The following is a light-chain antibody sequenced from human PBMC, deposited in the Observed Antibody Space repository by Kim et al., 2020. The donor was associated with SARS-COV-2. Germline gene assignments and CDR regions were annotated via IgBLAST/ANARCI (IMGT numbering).Light chain of an antibody. CDR3: QQYGSSPS. CDR1: QSVTNNY. CDR2: GAN. Sequence: LSPGERATLSCRASQSVTNNYVAWYQKKPGQPPRLLIYGANSRATGIPDRFSGSGSGTDFTLTSSRLEPEDFAVYYCQQYGSSPSFGGGTKVDIK. V-gene: IGKV3-20*01. J-gene: IGKJ4*01.